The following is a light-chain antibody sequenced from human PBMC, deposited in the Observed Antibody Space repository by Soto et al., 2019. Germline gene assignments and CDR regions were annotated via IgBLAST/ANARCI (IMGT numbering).Light chain of an antibody. CDR1: SSDVGGYNY. CDR2: EVS. J-gene: IGLJ2*01. Sequence: QSALTQPASVSGSPGQSITISCTGTSSDVGGYNYVSWYQQHPGKAPKLMIYEVSNRPSGLSDRFSGSKSGTTASLTISGLQAEDEADYFCSSYTTNKTLLFGGGTKLTVL. V-gene: IGLV2-14*01. CDR3: SSYTTNKTLL.